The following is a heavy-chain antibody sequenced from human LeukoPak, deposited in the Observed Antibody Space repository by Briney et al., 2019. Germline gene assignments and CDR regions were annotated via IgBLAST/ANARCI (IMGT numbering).Heavy chain of an antibody. Sequence: GGSLRLSCVGSGFTFSNYLMNWVRQAPGKGLEWVSFISSTGGTIYYADAVKGRFTVSRDNAKNSLLLQMNSLRAEDTALYYCARGYSRAAFDIWGQGTMVTVSS. V-gene: IGHV3-48*01. CDR3: ARGYSRAAFDI. CDR2: ISSTGGTI. CDR1: GFTFSNYL. D-gene: IGHD2-15*01. J-gene: IGHJ3*02.